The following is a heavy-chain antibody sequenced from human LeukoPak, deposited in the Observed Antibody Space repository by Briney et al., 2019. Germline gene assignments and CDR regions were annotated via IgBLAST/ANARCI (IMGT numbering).Heavy chain of an antibody. CDR2: INNSGDST. V-gene: IGHV3-23*01. CDR3: AKDHSSYDILTGYPLT. D-gene: IGHD3-9*01. CDR1: GFTFSSFA. Sequence: PGGSLRLSRAASGFTFSSFAMTWVRQAPGKGLEWVSTINNSGDSTYYGDSVKGRFTISRDNSKNTLYLQMNSLRAEDTAVYYCAKDHSSYDILTGYPLTWGQGTLVTVSS. J-gene: IGHJ5*02.